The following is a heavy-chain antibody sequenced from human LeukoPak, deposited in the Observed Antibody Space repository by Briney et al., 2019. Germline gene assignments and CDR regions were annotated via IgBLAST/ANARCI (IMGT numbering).Heavy chain of an antibody. J-gene: IGHJ4*02. D-gene: IGHD5-24*01. CDR3: ARFRDTVNIIDS. CDR2: IYSSGNT. Sequence: SETLSLTCTVSGGSISNYFWSWIRQPAGKGLEWIGHIYSSGNTNYNPSLKSRVTMSVDTSKSQFSLRLGSVTAADTAVYYCARFRDTVNIIDSWGQGTLVTVSS. CDR1: GGSISNYF. V-gene: IGHV4-4*07.